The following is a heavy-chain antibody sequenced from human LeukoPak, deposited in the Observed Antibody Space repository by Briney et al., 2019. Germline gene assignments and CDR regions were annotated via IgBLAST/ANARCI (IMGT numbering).Heavy chain of an antibody. Sequence: GGSLRLSCAASGFTFSSYSMNWVRQAPGKGLEWVSSISSSSSYIYYADSVKGRFTISRDNAKNSLYLQMNSLRAEDTAVYYCARPLKANWFDPWGQGTLVTDSS. CDR1: GFTFSSYS. V-gene: IGHV3-21*01. CDR2: ISSSSSYI. J-gene: IGHJ5*02. CDR3: ARPLKANWFDP.